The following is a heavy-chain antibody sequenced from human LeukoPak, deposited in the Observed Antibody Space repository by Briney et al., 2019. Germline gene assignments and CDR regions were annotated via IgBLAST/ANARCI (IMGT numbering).Heavy chain of an antibody. CDR2: IYYGGST. D-gene: IGHD1-14*01. V-gene: IGHV4-59*08. J-gene: IGHJ4*02. Sequence: PSETLSLTCTVSGGSISSYYWSWIRQPPGKGLEWIGYIYYGGSTNYNPSLKSRITISVDTSKNQFSLKLSSVTAADTAVYYCARHTTPRDFIDYWGQGTLVTVSS. CDR3: ARHTTPRDFIDY. CDR1: GGSISSYY.